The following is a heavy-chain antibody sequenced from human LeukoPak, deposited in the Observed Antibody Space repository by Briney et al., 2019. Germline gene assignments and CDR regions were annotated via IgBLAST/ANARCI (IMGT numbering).Heavy chain of an antibody. D-gene: IGHD2-15*01. CDR1: GFTFSSYS. Sequence: GGSLRLSCAASGFTFSSYSMNWVRQAPGKGLEWVSSISSSSSYIYYADSVKGRFTISRDNAKNSLYLQMNSLRAEDTAVYYCARDKLYCSGGSCYSYYGMDVWGQGTTVTVSS. V-gene: IGHV3-21*01. CDR3: ARDKLYCSGGSCYSYYGMDV. CDR2: ISSSSSYI. J-gene: IGHJ6*02.